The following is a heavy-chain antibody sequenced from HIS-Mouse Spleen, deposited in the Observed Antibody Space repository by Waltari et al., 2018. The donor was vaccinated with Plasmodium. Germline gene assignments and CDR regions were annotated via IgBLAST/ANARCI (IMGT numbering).Heavy chain of an antibody. Sequence: QLQLQESGPGLLKPSETLSLTCTVSGGSLSSSSYYWGWIRQPPGKGLEWIGSIYYSGSTYYNPSLKSRVTISVDTSKNQFSLKLSSVTAADTAVYYCARRGGSYYYFDYWGQGTLVTVSS. CDR3: ARRGGSYYYFDY. J-gene: IGHJ4*02. CDR1: GGSLSSSSYY. V-gene: IGHV4-39*01. CDR2: IYYSGST. D-gene: IGHD1-26*01.